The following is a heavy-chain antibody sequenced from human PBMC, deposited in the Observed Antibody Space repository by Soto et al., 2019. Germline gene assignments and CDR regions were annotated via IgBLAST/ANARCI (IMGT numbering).Heavy chain of an antibody. CDR2: ISGSGGST. CDR3: AKDPACSGGSCYFREAFDI. D-gene: IGHD2-15*01. V-gene: IGHV3-23*01. Sequence: GGSLRLSCAASGFTFSSYAMSWVRQAPGKGLEWVSAISGSGGSTYYADSVKGRFTISRDNSKNTLYLQMNSLRAEDTAVYYCAKDPACSGGSCYFREAFDIWGQGTMVTVSS. CDR1: GFTFSSYA. J-gene: IGHJ3*02.